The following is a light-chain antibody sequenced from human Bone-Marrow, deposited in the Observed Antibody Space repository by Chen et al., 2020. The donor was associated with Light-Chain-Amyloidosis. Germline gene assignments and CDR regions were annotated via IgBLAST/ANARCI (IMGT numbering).Light chain of an antibody. CDR3: QQYNSYPFT. Sequence: DIQITQYPSSLSASVGDRVTITRRASQDIRNYLAWCQQKPGTAPKSLIYAASRLRSGVPSRFTGSGSGTDFSLTISSLQPEDFATYYCQQYNSYPFTFGPGTTVDI. CDR1: QDIRNY. CDR2: AAS. J-gene: IGKJ3*01. V-gene: IGKV1-16*01.